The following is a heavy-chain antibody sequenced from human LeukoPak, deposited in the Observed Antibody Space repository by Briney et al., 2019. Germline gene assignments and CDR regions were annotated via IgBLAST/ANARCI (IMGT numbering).Heavy chain of an antibody. CDR1: GFTFSSYS. J-gene: IGHJ4*02. D-gene: IGHD6-19*01. Sequence: GGSLRLSCAAPGFTFSSYSMHWVRQAPGKGLEWVSYISSSSGTIHYADSVKGRFTISRDNAKNSLYLQMNSLRDEDTAVYYCARGHSSGWLQNFDYWGQGTLVTVSS. CDR2: ISSSSGTI. CDR3: ARGHSSGWLQNFDY. V-gene: IGHV3-48*02.